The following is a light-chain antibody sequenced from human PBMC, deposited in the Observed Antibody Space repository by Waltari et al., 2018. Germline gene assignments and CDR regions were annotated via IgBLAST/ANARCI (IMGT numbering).Light chain of an antibody. CDR2: ASY. Sequence: QSVLTQPPSVSGAPGQRVTISCTGTSSNIGAGFEVFWYQQLPGSALKLLIFASYRRSLGFPGRTAGTTSGTSASLAIAGLQAEGGADYYCQAYDSSLGGRVFGGGTRLTVL. J-gene: IGLJ3*02. CDR3: QAYDSSLGGRV. V-gene: IGLV1-40*01. CDR1: SSNIGAGFE.